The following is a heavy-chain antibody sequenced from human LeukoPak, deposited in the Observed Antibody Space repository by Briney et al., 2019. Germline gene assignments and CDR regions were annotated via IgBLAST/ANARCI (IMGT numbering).Heavy chain of an antibody. D-gene: IGHD6-13*01. CDR2: ISYDGSIK. J-gene: IGHJ6*02. V-gene: IGHV3-30*18. CDR3: AKDPEYGSRWFYGMDV. Sequence: VRPGGSLRLSCAGSGFVFSDFYINWIRHSPGKGLEWVAVISYDGSIKYNVDSVKGRFIISRDNSKNTLYLQMNSLRVEDTAVYYCAKDPEYGSRWFYGMDVWGQGTTVTVSS. CDR1: GFVFSDFY.